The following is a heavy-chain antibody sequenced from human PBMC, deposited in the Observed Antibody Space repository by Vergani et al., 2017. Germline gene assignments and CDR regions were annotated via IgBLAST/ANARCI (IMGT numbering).Heavy chain of an antibody. Sequence: QGQLQESGPGLVKPSETLSLTCAVSGYSISSGYYWGWIRQPPGKGLEWIGSIYHSGSTYYNPSLKSRVTISVDTSKNQFSLKLSSVTAADTAVYYCARHSSGYWRYFDYWGQGTLVTVSS. CDR3: ARHSSGYWRYFDY. J-gene: IGHJ4*02. CDR2: IYHSGST. V-gene: IGHV4-38-2*01. D-gene: IGHD3-22*01. CDR1: GYSISSGYY.